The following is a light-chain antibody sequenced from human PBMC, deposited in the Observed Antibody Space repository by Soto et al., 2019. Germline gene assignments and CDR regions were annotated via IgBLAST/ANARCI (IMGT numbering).Light chain of an antibody. CDR1: QSVSIY. J-gene: IGKJ2*01. CDR2: DSS. V-gene: IGKV3-11*01. CDR3: QQRYNWPHT. Sequence: EIVLTQSPATLSLSPGERATLSCRASQSVSIYLAWYRQKPGQAPGLLIYDSSSRATGIAARFSGSGSGTDFTLTISSLEPEDSAVYYCQQRYNWPHTFCQGTKLEIK.